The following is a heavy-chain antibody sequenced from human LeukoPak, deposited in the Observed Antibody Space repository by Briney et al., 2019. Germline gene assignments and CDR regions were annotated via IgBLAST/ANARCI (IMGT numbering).Heavy chain of an antibody. CDR2: IYTSGTT. CDR3: ARHRPKLRYFDWLYPVGKNVFDY. CDR1: GGSISSGSYY. V-gene: IGHV4-61*02. J-gene: IGHJ4*02. Sequence: SETLSLTCTVSGGSISSGSYYWSWIRQPAGKGLEWIGRIYTSGTTNYNPSLKSRVTISVDTSKNHFSLKLSSVTAADTAVYYCARHRPKLRYFDWLYPVGKNVFDYWGQGTLVTVSS. D-gene: IGHD3-9*01.